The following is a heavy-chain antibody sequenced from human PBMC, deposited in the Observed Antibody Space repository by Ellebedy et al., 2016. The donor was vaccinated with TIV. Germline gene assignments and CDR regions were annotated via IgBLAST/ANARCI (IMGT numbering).Heavy chain of an antibody. CDR2: INHSGST. CDR1: GGSFSGYY. Sequence: GSLRLXCAVYGGSFSGYYLSWIRQPPGKGLEWIGEINHSGSTNYNPSLKSRVTISVDTSKNQFSLKLSSVTAADTAVYYCARPAPLRVFYGMDVWGQGTTVTVS. D-gene: IGHD4-17*01. CDR3: ARPAPLRVFYGMDV. V-gene: IGHV4-34*01. J-gene: IGHJ6*02.